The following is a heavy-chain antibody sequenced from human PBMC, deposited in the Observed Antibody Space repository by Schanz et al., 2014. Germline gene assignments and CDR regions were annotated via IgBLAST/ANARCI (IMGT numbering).Heavy chain of an antibody. CDR1: GGSMSSFY. Sequence: QVQLQESGPGLVKPSETLSLTCTVSGGSMSSFYWNWIRQPAGKGLEWIGRISTSGSTNYNPSLKSRVTMSVDTSKTQFSLKLSSVTAADTAVYYCARAVGGNSALEWFDPWGQGTLVTVSS. V-gene: IGHV4-4*07. CDR3: ARAVGGNSALEWFDP. J-gene: IGHJ5*02. D-gene: IGHD2-21*01. CDR2: ISTSGST.